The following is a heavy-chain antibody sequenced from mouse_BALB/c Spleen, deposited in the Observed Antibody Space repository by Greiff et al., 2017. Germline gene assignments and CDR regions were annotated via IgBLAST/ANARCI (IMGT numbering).Heavy chain of an antibody. CDR3: TAYGYDGTFAY. CDR2: IDPENGDT. D-gene: IGHD2-2*01. J-gene: IGHJ3*01. V-gene: IGHV14-4*02. CDR1: GFNIKDYY. Sequence: VQLKQSGAELVRSGASVKLSCTASGFNIKDYYMHWVKQRPEQGLEWIGWIDPENGDTEYAPKFQGKATMTADTSSNTAYLQLSSLTSEDTAVYYCTAYGYDGTFAYWGQGTLVTVSA.